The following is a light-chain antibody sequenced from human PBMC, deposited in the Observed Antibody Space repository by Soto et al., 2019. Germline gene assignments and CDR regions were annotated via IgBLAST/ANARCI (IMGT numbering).Light chain of an antibody. CDR3: QQANGVPLFT. CDR1: QDISNW. Sequence: DIQMTQSPSSVSASVGDRVTITCRASQDISNWLSWYQQKPGEAPKSLIYVASSLHSGVPSRFSGSGSGTDFTLTISSLQPEDSATYYCQQANGVPLFTFGPGTKVEI. CDR2: VAS. J-gene: IGKJ3*01. V-gene: IGKV1D-12*01.